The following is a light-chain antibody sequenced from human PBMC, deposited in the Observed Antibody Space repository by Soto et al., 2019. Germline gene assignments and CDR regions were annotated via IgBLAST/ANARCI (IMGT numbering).Light chain of an antibody. V-gene: IGLV2-23*01. CDR2: EGS. J-gene: IGLJ1*01. Sequence: QSLLRQPASVSGSPGHSITISCTGTSSHVGSYKFVSWYQQHPGKAPKLMIYEGSKRPSGVSNRISGSKSANTASLTISGLQTEDEADYYCCSYENSRTAYVFGTGTKVTVL. CDR3: CSYENSRTAYV. CDR1: SSHVGSYKF.